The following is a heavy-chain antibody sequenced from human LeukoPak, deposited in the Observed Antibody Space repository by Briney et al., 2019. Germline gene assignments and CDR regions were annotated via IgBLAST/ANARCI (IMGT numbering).Heavy chain of an antibody. Sequence: GGSLRLSCAASGFTFSSYAIDWVRQAPGKGLEWVAVISSDGSTKYYADSVRGRFTISGDNSKNTQYLQMNSLRVEDTSVYYCARDAFGMDVWGQGTTVTVAS. J-gene: IGHJ6*02. CDR2: ISSDGSTK. D-gene: IGHD3-16*01. V-gene: IGHV3-30*04. CDR3: ARDAFGMDV. CDR1: GFTFSSYA.